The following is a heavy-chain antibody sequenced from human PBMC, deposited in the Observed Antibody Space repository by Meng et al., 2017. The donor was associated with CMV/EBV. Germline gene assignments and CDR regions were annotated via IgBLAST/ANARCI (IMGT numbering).Heavy chain of an antibody. CDR1: GGSISSSSYY. D-gene: IGHD6-19*01. Sequence: ESLKISCTVSGGSISSSSYYWGWIRQPPGKGLEWIGSIYYSGSTYYNPSLKSRVTISVDTSKNQFSLKLSSVTAADTAVYYCARRAVYYYGMDVWGQGTTVTVSS. CDR3: ARRAVYYYGMDV. J-gene: IGHJ6*02. CDR2: IYYSGST. V-gene: IGHV4-39*01.